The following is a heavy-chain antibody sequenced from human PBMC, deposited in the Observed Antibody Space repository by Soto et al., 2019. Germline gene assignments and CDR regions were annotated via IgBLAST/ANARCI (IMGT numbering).Heavy chain of an antibody. CDR3: AREGKAAAGIDY. J-gene: IGHJ4*02. V-gene: IGHV1-2*02. CDR2: INPNSGGT. Sequence: ASVKVSCKASGYTFTGYYMHWVRQAPGQGLEWMGWINPNSGGTNYAQEFQGRVTMTRDTSISTAYMELSRLRSDDTAVYYCAREGKAAAGIDYWGQGTLVTVSS. D-gene: IGHD6-13*01. CDR1: GYTFTGYY.